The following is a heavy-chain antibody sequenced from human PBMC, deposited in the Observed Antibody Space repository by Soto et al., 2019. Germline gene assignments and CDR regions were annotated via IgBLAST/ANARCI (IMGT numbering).Heavy chain of an antibody. CDR3: VRQAKLTTVTANVGYYYGMDV. D-gene: IGHD4-17*01. CDR2: ISGSGADT. J-gene: IGHJ6*02. CDR1: GFSFSDYD. Sequence: GGSLSLSCVASGFSFSDYDMTWVRQAPGKGLEWVSLISGSGADTRYADSVQSRFIISRDASKNTLYLQMNNLRAEDTAVYYCVRQAKLTTVTANVGYYYGMDVWGPGTTVTVSS. V-gene: IGHV3-23*01.